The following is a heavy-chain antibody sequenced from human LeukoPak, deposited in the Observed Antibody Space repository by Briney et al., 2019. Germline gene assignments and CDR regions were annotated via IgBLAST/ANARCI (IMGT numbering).Heavy chain of an antibody. V-gene: IGHV1-46*01. CDR3: VREFVGGTFDY. Sequence: ASVKVSCKASGYTFTTYYIHWMRQTLGQGFEWMGVSYPDAGTTDHGPRFRDRFVMTADTATSTVYMELRSLTSKDTGVYYCVREFVGGTFDYWGQGALITVSA. J-gene: IGHJ4*02. CDR2: SYPDAGTT. CDR1: GYTFTTYY. D-gene: IGHD3-3*01.